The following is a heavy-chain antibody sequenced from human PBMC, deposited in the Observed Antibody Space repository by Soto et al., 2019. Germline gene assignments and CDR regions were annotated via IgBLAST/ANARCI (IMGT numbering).Heavy chain of an antibody. D-gene: IGHD4-17*01. Sequence: GVLRLSCAGSGFSFSGYNMNLVRQAPGKGLEWVSSISGGSAYYADSVKGRFTISRDKSTNTLYLHMNSLRAEDTAVYYCARGSAYSDYDLEYWGQGTLVTVSS. CDR2: ISGGSA. CDR1: GFSFSGYN. V-gene: IGHV3-21*04. J-gene: IGHJ4*02. CDR3: ARGSAYSDYDLEY.